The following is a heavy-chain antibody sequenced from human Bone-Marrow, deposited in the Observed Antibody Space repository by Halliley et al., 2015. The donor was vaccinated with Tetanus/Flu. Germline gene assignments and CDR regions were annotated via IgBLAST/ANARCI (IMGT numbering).Heavy chain of an antibody. V-gene: IGHV3-11*03. D-gene: IGHD5-12*01. J-gene: IGHJ4*02. Sequence: SYITSTSDFTNFADSVKGRFPSSRDNAKNSLYLQMNSLRAEDTAVYYCARWPERATIRGSFAYWGQGTLVTVSS. CDR2: ITSTSDFT. CDR3: ARWPERATIRGSFAY.